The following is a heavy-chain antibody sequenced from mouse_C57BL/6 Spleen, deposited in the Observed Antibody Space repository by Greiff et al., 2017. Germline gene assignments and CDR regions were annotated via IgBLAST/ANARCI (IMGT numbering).Heavy chain of an antibody. V-gene: IGHV1-19*01. CDR3: ARRHDYDGGYAMDY. D-gene: IGHD2-4*01. CDR2: INPYNVGT. Sequence: EVKLLESGPVLVKPGASVKMSCKASGYTFTDYYMNWVKQSHGKSLEWIGVINPYNVGTSYNQKFKGKATLTVDKSSSTAYMELNSLTSEDSAVYYCARRHDYDGGYAMDYWGQGTSVTVSS. J-gene: IGHJ4*01. CDR1: GYTFTDYY.